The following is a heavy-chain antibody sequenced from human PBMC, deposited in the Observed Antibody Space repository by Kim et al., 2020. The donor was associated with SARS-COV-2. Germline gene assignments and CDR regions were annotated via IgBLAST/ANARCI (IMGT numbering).Heavy chain of an antibody. CDR1: GGSLSSYY. J-gene: IGHJ4*02. Sequence: SETLSRTCTVSGGSLSSYYWSWIRQPPGKGLEWIGYIYYSGSTNYNPSLKSRLIISVDTAKNHFSLKLSSVTAADTAVYYCARQNYGSGSYSDYWGQGTLVTVSS. CDR2: IYYSGST. CDR3: ARQNYGSGSYSDY. V-gene: IGHV4-59*08. D-gene: IGHD3-10*01.